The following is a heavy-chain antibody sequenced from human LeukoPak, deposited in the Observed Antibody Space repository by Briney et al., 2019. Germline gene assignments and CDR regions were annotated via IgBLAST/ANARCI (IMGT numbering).Heavy chain of an antibody. CDR3: AKDPRGSSGYFDY. Sequence: PGGSLRLSCAASGFTFSSYGMHWVRQAPGKELEWVAFIRYDGSNKYYADSVKGRFTISRDNSKNTLYLQMNSLRAEDTAVYYCAKDPRGSSGYFDYWGQGTLVTVSS. CDR1: GFTFSSYG. D-gene: IGHD3-22*01. V-gene: IGHV3-30*02. J-gene: IGHJ4*02. CDR2: IRYDGSNK.